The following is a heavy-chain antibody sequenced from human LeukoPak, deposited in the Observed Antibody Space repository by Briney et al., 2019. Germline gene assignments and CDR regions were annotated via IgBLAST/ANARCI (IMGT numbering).Heavy chain of an antibody. CDR2: INPNSGGT. CDR3: ARVPVGSWYSAQPLKLDY. CDR1: GYTFTGYY. Sequence: ASVKVSCKASGYTFTGYYMHWVRQAPGQGLEWMGRINPNSGGTNYAQKFQGGVTMTRDTSNSTAYMELSRLRSDDTAVYYCARVPVGSWYSAQPLKLDYWGQGTLVTVSS. V-gene: IGHV1-2*06. D-gene: IGHD6-13*01. J-gene: IGHJ4*02.